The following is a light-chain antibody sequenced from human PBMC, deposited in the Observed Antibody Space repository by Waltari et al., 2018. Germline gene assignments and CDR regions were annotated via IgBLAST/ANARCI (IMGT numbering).Light chain of an antibody. CDR2: EAT. CDR3: CSFAGRSTWV. Sequence: QSALTQPASVSGSPGQSLAVSCPGSSSAVGTYNLVSWYQQHPGKAPKLIIYEATKRPSGVSNRFSGSKSGNMASLTISGLQAEDEAEYYCCSFAGRSTWVFGTGTKVTVL. V-gene: IGLV2-23*01. J-gene: IGLJ1*01. CDR1: SSAVGTYNL.